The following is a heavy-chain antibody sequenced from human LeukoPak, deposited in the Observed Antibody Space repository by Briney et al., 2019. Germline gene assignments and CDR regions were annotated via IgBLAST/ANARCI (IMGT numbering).Heavy chain of an antibody. Sequence: PGGSLRLSCAASGFTFSNYAMTWVRQAPGKGLEWVSGIRGSGSTTYHADSVKGRFTISRDNSKNTLYLQMNSLRAEDTAVYYCAKDLGGSSPLGTDYWGQGTLVTVSS. J-gene: IGHJ4*02. V-gene: IGHV3-23*01. CDR1: GFTFSNYA. D-gene: IGHD2-2*01. CDR3: AKDLGGSSPLGTDY. CDR2: IRGSGSTT.